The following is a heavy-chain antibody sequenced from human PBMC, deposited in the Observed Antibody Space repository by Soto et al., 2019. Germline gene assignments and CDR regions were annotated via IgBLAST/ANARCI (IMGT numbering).Heavy chain of an antibody. J-gene: IGHJ4*02. Sequence: ASVKVSCKASGGTFSSYAISWVRQAPGQGLEXMXWIXXXXXEXXXAPKVQGRVTRTRDTSTDTDYLEGRSLRSDDTAVYWCARTMVITEYWGQGTRVTVSS. CDR1: GGTFSSYA. D-gene: IGHD2-8*01. V-gene: IGHV1-18*01. CDR3: ARTMVITEY. CDR2: IXXXXXEX.